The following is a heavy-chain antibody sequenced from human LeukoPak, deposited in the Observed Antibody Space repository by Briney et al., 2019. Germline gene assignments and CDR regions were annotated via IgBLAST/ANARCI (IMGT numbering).Heavy chain of an antibody. Sequence: SETLSLTCTVSGGSISSYYWSWIRQPPGKGLEWIGYIYYSGSTNYNPSLKSRVTISVDTSKNQFSLKLSSVTAADTAVYYCARVYSNHWYHYYGMDVWGQGTTVTVSS. V-gene: IGHV4-59*01. J-gene: IGHJ6*02. D-gene: IGHD4-11*01. CDR1: GGSISSYY. CDR3: ARVYSNHWYHYYGMDV. CDR2: IYYSGST.